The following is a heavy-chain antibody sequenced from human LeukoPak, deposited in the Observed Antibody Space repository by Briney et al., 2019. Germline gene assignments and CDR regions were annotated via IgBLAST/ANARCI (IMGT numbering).Heavy chain of an antibody. CDR1: GGTFSSYA. J-gene: IGHJ6*03. V-gene: IGHV1-69*05. CDR3: ARDITMFGVAAYMDV. D-gene: IGHD3-3*01. Sequence: SVKGSCKASGGTFSSYAISWVRQAPGQGREWMGGIIPIFGTVNYAQKLQGRVTITTDKSTSTAYMKLSSLSSEDRAVYYCARDITMFGVAAYMDVWGKGTTVTVFS. CDR2: IIPIFGTV.